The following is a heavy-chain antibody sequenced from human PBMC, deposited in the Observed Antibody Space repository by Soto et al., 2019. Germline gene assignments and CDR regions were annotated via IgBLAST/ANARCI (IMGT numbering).Heavy chain of an antibody. CDR2: VHISGHG. Sequence: SETLSLTCTLSGGSVRAPDWWNWVRQSPDKGLEWIAEVHISGHGNYNPSLRSRVSVSIDSSKNQFYLNLNSVTAADTAIYYCARVRQGCSANNCYFDPWGQGTQVTVSS. J-gene: IGHJ5*01. D-gene: IGHD1-1*01. CDR3: ARVRQGCSANNCYFDP. CDR1: GGSVRAPDW. V-gene: IGHV4-4*02.